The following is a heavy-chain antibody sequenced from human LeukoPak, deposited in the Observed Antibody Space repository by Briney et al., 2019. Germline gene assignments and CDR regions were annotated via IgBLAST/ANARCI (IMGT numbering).Heavy chain of an antibody. CDR3: ARLSVIVGAALEYYYYYMDV. V-gene: IGHV4-34*01. CDR1: GGTFSGYY. Sequence: PSETLSLTCAVYGGTFSGYYWSWIRQPPGKRLEWVGESNDSGGTNYNPSLKSRVTISADKSKNQVSLKLTSVTAADTAVYYCARLSVIVGAALEYYYYYMDVWGQGTTVTVSS. J-gene: IGHJ6*03. D-gene: IGHD1-26*01. CDR2: SNDSGGT.